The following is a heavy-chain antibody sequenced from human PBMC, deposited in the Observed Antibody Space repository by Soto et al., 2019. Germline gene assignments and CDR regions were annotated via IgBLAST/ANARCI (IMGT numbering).Heavy chain of an antibody. V-gene: IGHV3-33*01. CDR2: IWYDGSNK. J-gene: IGHJ6*02. Sequence: PGRSLRLSGAASGFSFSSYGMHWVPQAPGKGLAWVAVIWYDGSNKYYADSVKGRFTISRDNSKNTLYLQMNSLRAEDTALYYCASDTQYSSSWYGYYYGMDVWGQGTTVTVSS. CDR1: GFSFSSYG. CDR3: ASDTQYSSSWYGYYYGMDV. D-gene: IGHD6-13*01.